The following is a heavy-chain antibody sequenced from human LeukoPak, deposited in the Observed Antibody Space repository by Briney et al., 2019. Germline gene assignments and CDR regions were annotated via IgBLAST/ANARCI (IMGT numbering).Heavy chain of an antibody. CDR3: ARGGSMVRGVL. CDR2: ISGSGGST. J-gene: IGHJ4*02. Sequence: PGGSLRLSCVASGFTFSSYAMSWVRQAPGKGLEWVSAISGSGGSTYYADSVRGRFIISRDKSRNTLYLQMNSLRVDDTAVYYCARGGSMVRGVLWGQGTLVTVSS. CDR1: GFTFSSYA. V-gene: IGHV3-23*01. D-gene: IGHD3-10*01.